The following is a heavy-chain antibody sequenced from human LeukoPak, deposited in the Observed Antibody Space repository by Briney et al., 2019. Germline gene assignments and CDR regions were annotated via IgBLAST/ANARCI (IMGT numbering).Heavy chain of an antibody. CDR1: GYTFTGYY. CDR2: INPNSGGT. Sequence: RASVKVSCKASGYTFTGYYMHWVRQAPGQGLEWMGWINPNSGGTNYAQTFQGRVTMTRDTSISTAYMELSRLRSDDTAVYYCARVGALIAAAGFGAFDIWGQGTMVTVSS. V-gene: IGHV1-2*02. D-gene: IGHD6-13*01. CDR3: ARVGALIAAAGFGAFDI. J-gene: IGHJ3*02.